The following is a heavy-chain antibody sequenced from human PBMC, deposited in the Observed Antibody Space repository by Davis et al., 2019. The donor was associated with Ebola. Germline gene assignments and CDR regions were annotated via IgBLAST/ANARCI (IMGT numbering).Heavy chain of an antibody. D-gene: IGHD2-2*02. CDR3: ARHSGIVVVPAAIRVYYGMDV. V-gene: IGHV4-59*08. CDR2: IYYSGST. Sequence: MPSETLSLTCAVYGGSFSGYYWSWIRQPPGKGLEWIGYIYYSGSTNYNPSLKSRVTISVDTSKNQFSLKLSSVTAADTAVYYCARHSGIVVVPAAIRVYYGMDVWGQGTTVTVPS. J-gene: IGHJ6*02. CDR1: GGSFSGYY.